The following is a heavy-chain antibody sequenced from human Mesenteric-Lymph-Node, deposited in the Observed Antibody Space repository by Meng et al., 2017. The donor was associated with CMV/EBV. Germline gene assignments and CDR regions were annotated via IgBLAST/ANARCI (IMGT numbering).Heavy chain of an antibody. CDR3: ARQYGRSVFDY. Sequence: GSLRLSCAFYGGSFSAYYWSWIRQPPGKGLEWIGEINHSGSTNYNPSLKSRVTISVDTSKSHLSLELSSVTAADTAMYYCARQYGRSVFDYWGQGTLVTVSS. D-gene: IGHD2/OR15-2a*01. CDR2: INHSGST. CDR1: GGSFSAYY. V-gene: IGHV4-34*01. J-gene: IGHJ4*02.